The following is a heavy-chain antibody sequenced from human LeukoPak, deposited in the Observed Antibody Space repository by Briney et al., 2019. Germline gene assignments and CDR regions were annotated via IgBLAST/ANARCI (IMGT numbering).Heavy chain of an antibody. CDR2: IYTSGST. D-gene: IGHD2-15*01. J-gene: IGHJ4*02. CDR3: ARWAVVTANYFDY. Sequence: PSETLSLTCTVSGGSISSGSYYWSWIRQPAGTGLEWIGRIYTSGSTNYNPSLKSRVTISVDTSKNQFSLKLSSVTAADTAVYYCARWAVVTANYFDYWGQGTLVTVSS. CDR1: GGSISSGSYY. V-gene: IGHV4-61*02.